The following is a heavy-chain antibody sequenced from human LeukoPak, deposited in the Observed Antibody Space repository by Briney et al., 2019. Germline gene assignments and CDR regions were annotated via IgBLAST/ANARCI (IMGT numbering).Heavy chain of an antibody. CDR1: GYTFTGYY. CDR2: INPNSGGT. Sequence: ASVKVSCKASGYTFTGYYMHWVRQAPGQGLEWMGWINPNSGGTNYAQKFQGRVTMTRDTSISTAYMELSRLRSDDTAVYYCAVYYYVSSGSLGWGQGTLVTVSS. CDR3: AVYYYVSSGSLG. J-gene: IGHJ4*02. V-gene: IGHV1-2*02. D-gene: IGHD3-22*01.